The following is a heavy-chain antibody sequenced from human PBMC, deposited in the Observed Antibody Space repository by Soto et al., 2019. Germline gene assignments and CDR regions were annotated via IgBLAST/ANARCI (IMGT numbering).Heavy chain of an antibody. Sequence: SATLSLTCAVSGYYIGSGYYLAWIRQSPGKVLEWIGSIYHAGSVYYNPSLNGRVALSMDTSKNHFSLKLTSVTAADTAVYYCARTFDYYGMDVWGQGTTVTVSS. CDR2: IYHAGSV. V-gene: IGHV4-38-2*01. CDR3: ARTFDYYGMDV. J-gene: IGHJ6*02. CDR1: GYYIGSGYY.